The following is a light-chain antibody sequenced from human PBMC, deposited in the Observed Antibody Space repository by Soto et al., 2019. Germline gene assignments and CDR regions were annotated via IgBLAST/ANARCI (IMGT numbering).Light chain of an antibody. CDR1: QSVSSSY. Sequence: EIVLTQSPGTLSLSPGERATLSCRASQSVSSSYLAWYQQKPGQAPRLLIYGASSRATGIPDRFNGSGSGRDFTLTISRPEDEDFAAYYCQQYGSSPYTFGQGTQLQIK. J-gene: IGKJ2*01. CDR2: GAS. CDR3: QQYGSSPYT. V-gene: IGKV3-20*01.